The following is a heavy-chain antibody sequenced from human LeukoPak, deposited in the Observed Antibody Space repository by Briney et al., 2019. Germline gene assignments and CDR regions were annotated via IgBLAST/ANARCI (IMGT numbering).Heavy chain of an antibody. D-gene: IGHD3-3*01. CDR3: ARDGHKLEWSNWYFDL. CDR1: GGSISSGDYY. V-gene: IGHV4-30-4*08. J-gene: IGHJ2*01. Sequence: SETLSLTCTVSGGSISSGDYYWSWIRQPPGKGLEWIGYIYYSGSTYYNPSLKSRVTISVDTSKNQFSLKLSSVTAADTAVYYCARDGHKLEWSNWYFDLWGRGTLVTVSS. CDR2: IYYSGST.